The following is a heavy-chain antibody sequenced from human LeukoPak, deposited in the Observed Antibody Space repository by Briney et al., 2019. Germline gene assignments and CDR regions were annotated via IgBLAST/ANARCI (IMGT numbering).Heavy chain of an antibody. CDR2: ISGSGGST. J-gene: IGHJ6*03. Sequence: GGSLRLSCAASGFTFSSYAMSWVRQAPGKGLEWVSAISGSGGSTYYADSVKGRFTISRDNSKNTLYLQMNSLRAEDTAVYYCARERYSSSWYWGYYYYYYMDVWGKGTTVTVSS. CDR1: GFTFSSYA. V-gene: IGHV3-23*01. CDR3: ARERYSSSWYWGYYYYYYMDV. D-gene: IGHD6-13*01.